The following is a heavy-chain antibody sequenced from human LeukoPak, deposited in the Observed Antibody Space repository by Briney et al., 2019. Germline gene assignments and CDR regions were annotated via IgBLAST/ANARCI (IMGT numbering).Heavy chain of an antibody. Sequence: GSLRLSCAASGFTFSSYCMHWVRQAPGKGLGWVAGIWYDGSNKYYADSVKGRFTISRDNSKNTLYLQMNSLRAEDTAVYYCARAEGIVVDDYYFDYWGQGTLVTVSS. CDR3: ARAEGIVVDDYYFDY. CDR1: GFTFSSYC. CDR2: IWYDGSNK. D-gene: IGHD3-22*01. J-gene: IGHJ4*02. V-gene: IGHV3-33*01.